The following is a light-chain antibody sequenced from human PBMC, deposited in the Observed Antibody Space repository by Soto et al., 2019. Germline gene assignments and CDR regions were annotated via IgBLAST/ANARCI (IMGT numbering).Light chain of an antibody. J-gene: IGLJ2*01. V-gene: IGLV2-8*01. CDR1: RSDVGGYNF. Sequence: QSALTQPPSASGSPGQSVAISCTGTRSDVGGYNFVSWYQQHPGKAPKVPIYEVSKRASGVPDRFSGSKSGNTASLTVTGLQAEDEADYYCSSYAGSNNVLFGGGTKLTVL. CDR3: SSYAGSNNVL. CDR2: EVS.